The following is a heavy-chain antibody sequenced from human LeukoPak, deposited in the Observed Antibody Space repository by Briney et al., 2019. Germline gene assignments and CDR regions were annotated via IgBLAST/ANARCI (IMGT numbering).Heavy chain of an antibody. J-gene: IGHJ5*02. Sequence: GGSLRLSCAASGFTVSSNYMSWVRQAPGKGLEWVSVIYSGGSTYYADSVKGRFTISRDNSKNTLYLQMNSLRAEDTAVYYCARVYSSGWRPNWFDPWGQETLVTVSS. D-gene: IGHD6-19*01. CDR1: GFTVSSNY. V-gene: IGHV3-66*01. CDR3: ARVYSSGWRPNWFDP. CDR2: IYSGGST.